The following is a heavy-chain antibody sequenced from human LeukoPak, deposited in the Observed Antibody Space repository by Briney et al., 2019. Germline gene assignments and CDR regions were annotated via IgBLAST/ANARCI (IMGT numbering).Heavy chain of an antibody. D-gene: IGHD2-2*01. V-gene: IGHV1-69*01. CDR1: GGTFSSYA. CDR2: IIPIFGTA. Sequence: GSSVKVSCKASGGTFSSYAISWVRQAPGQGLEWMGGIIPIFGTANYAQKFQGRVTITADESTSTAYMELSSLRSEDTAVYYCARVRPAATPSNAFDIWGQGTMVTVSS. J-gene: IGHJ3*02. CDR3: ARVRPAATPSNAFDI.